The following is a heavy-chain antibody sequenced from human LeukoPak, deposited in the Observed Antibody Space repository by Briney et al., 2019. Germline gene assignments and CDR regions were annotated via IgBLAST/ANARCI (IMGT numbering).Heavy chain of an antibody. CDR2: INHSGST. D-gene: IGHD2-2*01. CDR3: ARDHGTSCYDY. V-gene: IGHV4-34*01. J-gene: IGHJ4*02. Sequence: PSETLSLTCAVYGGSFSGYFWSWVRQPPGKGLEWIGEINHSGSTNYNPSLKSRVTISVDTSKNQFSLKLSSVTAADTAVYYCARDHGTSCYDYWGQGTLVTVSS. CDR1: GGSFSGYF.